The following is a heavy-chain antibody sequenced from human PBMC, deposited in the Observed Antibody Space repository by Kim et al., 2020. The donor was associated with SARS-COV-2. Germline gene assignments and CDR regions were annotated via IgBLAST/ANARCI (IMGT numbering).Heavy chain of an antibody. CDR2: IIPIFGTA. V-gene: IGHV1-69*13. CDR3: ARTVFNPYCGGDCYSPLIY. Sequence: SVKVSCKASGGTFSSYAISWVRQAPGQGLEWMGGIIPIFGTANYAQKFQGRVTITADESTSTAYMELSGLRSEDTAVYYCARTVFNPYCGGDCYSPLIYWGQGTLVTVSS. CDR1: GGTFSSYA. D-gene: IGHD2-21*02. J-gene: IGHJ4*02.